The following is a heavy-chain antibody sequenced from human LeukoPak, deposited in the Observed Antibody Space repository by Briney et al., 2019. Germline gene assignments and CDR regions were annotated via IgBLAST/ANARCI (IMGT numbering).Heavy chain of an antibody. D-gene: IGHD3-22*01. CDR3: ARDPDYYDSSGYYHPAFDY. Sequence: SGGSLRLSCAASGFTFSSYEMNWVRQAPGKGLEWVSYISSSSSTIYYADSVKGRFTISRDDAKNSLYLQMNSLRDEDTAVYYCARDPDYYDSSGYYHPAFDYWGQGTLVTVSS. J-gene: IGHJ4*02. V-gene: IGHV3-48*02. CDR2: ISSSSSTI. CDR1: GFTFSSYE.